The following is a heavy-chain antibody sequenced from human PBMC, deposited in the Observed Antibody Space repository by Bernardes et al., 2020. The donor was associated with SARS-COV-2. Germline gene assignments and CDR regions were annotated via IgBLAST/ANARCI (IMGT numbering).Heavy chain of an antibody. D-gene: IGHD2-15*01. CDR2: ISGNGLET. J-gene: IGHJ4*02. CDR3: AKLAADRLVGLVWLHRFDH. V-gene: IGHV3-23*01. CDR1: GFAFSSFA. Sequence: GGSLRLSCAASGFAFSSFALSWVRQSPGRGLEWVAAISGNGLETNYADSVKGQFVISRDDSRNTLFLQMNRVGVEDTAVYYCAKLAADRLVGLVWLHRFDHWGQGSLVTVSS.